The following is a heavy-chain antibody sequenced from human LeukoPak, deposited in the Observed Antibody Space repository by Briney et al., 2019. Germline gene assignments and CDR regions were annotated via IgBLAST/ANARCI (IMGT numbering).Heavy chain of an antibody. CDR2: IYSSGST. CDR3: ARAYSSSWYFNWFDP. CDR1: GGSIRGYY. Sequence: SETLSLTCNVSGGSIRGYYWSWIRQPPGKGLEWIGYIYSSGSTNYNPSLKSRVTMSVDTSKNQFSLKVNSVTAADTAVYYCARAYSSSWYFNWFDPWGQGTLVTVSS. D-gene: IGHD6-13*01. V-gene: IGHV4-59*01. J-gene: IGHJ5*02.